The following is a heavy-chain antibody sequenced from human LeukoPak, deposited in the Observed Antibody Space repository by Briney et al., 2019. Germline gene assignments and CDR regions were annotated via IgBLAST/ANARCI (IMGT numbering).Heavy chain of an antibody. Sequence: GGSLRLSCAASGFTFSSYGMHWVRQAPGKGLEWVANIEEDGSEKYYMDSVKGRFTISRDNAKNSLDLQMNSLRAEDTAVYYCARGVGGADYWGQGTLVTVSS. CDR2: IEEDGSEK. CDR1: GFTFSSYG. V-gene: IGHV3-7*01. D-gene: IGHD2-21*01. J-gene: IGHJ4*02. CDR3: ARGVGGADY.